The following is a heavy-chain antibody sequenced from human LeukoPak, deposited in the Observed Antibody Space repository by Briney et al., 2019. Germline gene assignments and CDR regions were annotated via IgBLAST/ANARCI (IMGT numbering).Heavy chain of an antibody. J-gene: IGHJ6*03. Sequence: GGSLRLSCAASGFTFSSYSMNWVRQAPGKALEWVSSITSRSSHPYYADPVNGRYTISRDNAKNSLYLQMDSLRAEDTAVYYCARDPYSGGYGAYYYYYMDVWGKGTTVTISS. CDR1: GFTFSSYS. CDR3: ARDPYSGGYGAYYYYYMDV. CDR2: ITSRSSHP. V-gene: IGHV3-21*01. D-gene: IGHD1-26*01.